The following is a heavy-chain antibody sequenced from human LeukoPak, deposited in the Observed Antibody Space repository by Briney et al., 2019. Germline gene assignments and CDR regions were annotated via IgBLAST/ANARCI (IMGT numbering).Heavy chain of an antibody. CDR2: ISWNSGSI. V-gene: IGHV3-9*01. Sequence: GGSLRLSCAASGFTFDDYAMHWVRQAPGKGLEWVSGISWNSGSIGYADSVKGRFTISRDNAKNSLYLQMNSLRAEDTALYYCAKAAGVTMIVVVTDAFDIWGQGTMVTVSS. J-gene: IGHJ3*02. CDR3: AKAAGVTMIVVVTDAFDI. CDR1: GFTFDDYA. D-gene: IGHD3-22*01.